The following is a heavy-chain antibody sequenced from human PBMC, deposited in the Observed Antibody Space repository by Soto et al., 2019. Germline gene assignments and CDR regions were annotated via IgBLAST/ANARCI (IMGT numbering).Heavy chain of an antibody. Sequence: ASVKVSCKASGYTFTSYDINWVRQATGQGLEWMGWMNPNSGNTGYAQKFQGRVTMTRNTSISTAYMELSSLRSEDTAVYYCAIQSAWHSSGWNWLDPWGQGTLVTVSS. CDR3: AIQSAWHSSGWNWLDP. CDR2: MNPNSGNT. CDR1: GYTFTSYD. J-gene: IGHJ5*02. D-gene: IGHD6-19*01. V-gene: IGHV1-8*01.